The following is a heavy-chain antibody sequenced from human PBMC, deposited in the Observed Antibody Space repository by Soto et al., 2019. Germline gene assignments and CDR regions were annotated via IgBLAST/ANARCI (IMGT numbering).Heavy chain of an antibody. CDR3: ATRPRYYNFDV. CDR2: ISGSGTST. CDR1: DFTFNNYV. V-gene: IGHV3-23*01. J-gene: IGHJ6*02. Sequence: EAQLLESGGGLVQPGGSLRLSCAASDFTFNNYVMNWVRQAPGKGLEWVTGISGSGTSTYFADSVKGRFTISRDNSKNTLFLQMNNLRVEDTAIYYCATRPRYYNFDVWGQGTTVTGYS.